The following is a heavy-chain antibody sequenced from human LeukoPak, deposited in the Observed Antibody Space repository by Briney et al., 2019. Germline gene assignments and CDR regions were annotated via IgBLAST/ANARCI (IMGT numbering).Heavy chain of an antibody. CDR3: ARLIRTYSSGWYVDI. Sequence: GASVKVSCKASGGTFSSYAISWVRQAPGQGLEWMGGIIPIFGTANYAQKFQGRVTITADESTSTAYMELSSLRSEDTAVYYCARLIRTYSSGWYVDIWGQGTMVTVSS. CDR2: IIPIFGTA. J-gene: IGHJ3*02. V-gene: IGHV1-69*13. D-gene: IGHD6-19*01. CDR1: GGTFSSYA.